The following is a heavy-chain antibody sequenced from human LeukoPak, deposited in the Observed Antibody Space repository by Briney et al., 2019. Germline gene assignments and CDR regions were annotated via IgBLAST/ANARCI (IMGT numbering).Heavy chain of an antibody. CDR2: INPNSGGT. D-gene: IGHD2-2*02. CDR3: ARGSCSSTSCYNYYYYGMDV. V-gene: IGHV1-2*02. J-gene: IGHJ6*02. Sequence: ASVKVSCKASGYTFTGYYMHWVRQAPGQGLEGMGWINPNSGGTNYAQKFQGRVTMTRDTSISTAYMELSRLRSDDTAVYYCARGSCSSTSCYNYYYYGMDVWGQGTTVTVSS. CDR1: GYTFTGYY.